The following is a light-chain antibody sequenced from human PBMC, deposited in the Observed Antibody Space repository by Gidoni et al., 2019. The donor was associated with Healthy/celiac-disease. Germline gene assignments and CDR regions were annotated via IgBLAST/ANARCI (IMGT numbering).Light chain of an antibody. Sequence: DIVMTQSPYSLAVSLGERATFNCKSSQSVLYSSNSKNYLAWYQHKPGQPPKLLIYWASTRESGVPDRFSGSGSGTDFTLTISSLQAEDVAVYYCQQYYSTPPTFGQGTKLEIK. CDR1: QSVLYSSNSKNY. CDR3: QQYYSTPPT. J-gene: IGKJ2*01. CDR2: WAS. V-gene: IGKV4-1*01.